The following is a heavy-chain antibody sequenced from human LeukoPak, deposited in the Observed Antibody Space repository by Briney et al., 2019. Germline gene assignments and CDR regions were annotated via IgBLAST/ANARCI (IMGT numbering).Heavy chain of an antibody. V-gene: IGHV1-2*02. J-gene: IGHJ4*02. CDR3: ARDLRSRSSSWDFDY. Sequence: ASVKVSCKASGYTFSCYYMHWVRQAPGQGLEWMGWINPNSGGTNYAQKFQGRVTMTRCTSISTAYMELSRLRSDDTAVYYCARDLRSRSSSWDFDYWGQGTLVTVSS. CDR2: INPNSGGT. CDR1: GYTFSCYY. D-gene: IGHD6-13*01.